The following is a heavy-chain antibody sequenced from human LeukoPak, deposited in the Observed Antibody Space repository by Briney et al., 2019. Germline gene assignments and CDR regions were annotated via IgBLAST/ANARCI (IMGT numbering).Heavy chain of an antibody. CDR2: IYSGGST. V-gene: IGHV3-53*01. CDR3: AKPGEEDFWSGYHYFDY. CDR1: GFTVSSNY. Sequence: GGSLRLSCAASGFTVSSNYMSWVRQAPGKGLEWVSVIYSGGSTYYADSVKGRFTISRDNSKNTLYLQMNSLRAEDTAVYYCAKPGEEDFWSGYHYFDYWGQGTLVTVSS. D-gene: IGHD3-3*01. J-gene: IGHJ4*02.